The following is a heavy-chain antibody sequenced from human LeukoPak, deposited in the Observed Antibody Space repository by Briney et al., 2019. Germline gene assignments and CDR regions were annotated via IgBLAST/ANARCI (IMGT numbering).Heavy chain of an antibody. Sequence: PGGSLRLSCAASGFTFSSYAMSWVRQAPGKGLEWVSAISGSGGTTYYADSVKGRFTISRDNSRNTLYLQMNSLRVEDTAVYYCAINYDILTGYCDYWGQGTLVTVFS. CDR1: GFTFSSYA. D-gene: IGHD3-9*01. CDR2: ISGSGGTT. J-gene: IGHJ4*02. CDR3: AINYDILTGYCDY. V-gene: IGHV3-23*01.